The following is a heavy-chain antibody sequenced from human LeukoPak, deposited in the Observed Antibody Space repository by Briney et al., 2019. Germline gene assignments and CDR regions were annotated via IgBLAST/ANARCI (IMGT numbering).Heavy chain of an antibody. D-gene: IGHD6-13*01. J-gene: IGHJ4*02. Sequence: GGSLRLSCAASGFTFSSYEMNWVSQAPGKGLEWVSYISRSGSTIYYADSVKGRFTISRDNAKNSLYLKVKSLRAEDTAVYYCARDSNSWPFDYWGQGTLVTVSS. CDR2: ISRSGSTI. CDR1: GFTFSSYE. CDR3: ARDSNSWPFDY. V-gene: IGHV3-48*03.